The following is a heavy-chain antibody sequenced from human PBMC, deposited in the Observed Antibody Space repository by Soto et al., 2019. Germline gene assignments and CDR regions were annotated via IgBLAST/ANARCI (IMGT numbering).Heavy chain of an antibody. CDR3: TTDFMIVVAKVDY. CDR1: GFTFSNAW. CDR2: IKSKTDGGTT. Sequence: GSLRLSCAASGFTFSNAWMSWVRQAPGKGLEWVGRIKSKTDGGTTDYAAPVKGRFTISRDDSKNTLYLQMNSLKTEDTAVYYCTTDFMIVVAKVDYWGQGTLVTVSS. V-gene: IGHV3-15*01. D-gene: IGHD3-22*01. J-gene: IGHJ4*02.